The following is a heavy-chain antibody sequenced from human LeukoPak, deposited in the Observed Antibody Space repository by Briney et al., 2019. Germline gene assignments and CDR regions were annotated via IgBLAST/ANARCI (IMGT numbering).Heavy chain of an antibody. D-gene: IGHD1-26*01. V-gene: IGHV3-30*02. CDR3: AKEGGSNNYYYYYMDV. J-gene: IGHJ6*03. CDR1: GFTFSSYV. CDR2: IRYDGSNK. Sequence: GGSLRLSCAASGFTFSSYVMHWVRQAPGKGLEWVAFIRYDGSNKYYADSVKGRFTISRDNSRNTLYLQMNSLRAEDTAVYYCAKEGGSNNYYYYYMDVWVRGTTVTVSS.